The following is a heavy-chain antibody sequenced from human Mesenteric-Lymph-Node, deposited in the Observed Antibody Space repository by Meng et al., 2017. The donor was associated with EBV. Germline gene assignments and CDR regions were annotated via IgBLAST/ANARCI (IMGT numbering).Heavy chain of an antibody. CDR1: GYRFNSYG. CDR2: ISADNGNT. Sequence: AQAGEEMKKPGASVKVSCKASGYRFNSYGISWVRQAPEQGLEWMGWISADNGNTIFAQKFQGRVTMTADSSTSTAYMEVTSLTSDDTAVYYCASGGSGINFDYWGQGTLVTVSS. J-gene: IGHJ4*02. D-gene: IGHD3-10*01. CDR3: ASGGSGINFDY. V-gene: IGHV1-18*01.